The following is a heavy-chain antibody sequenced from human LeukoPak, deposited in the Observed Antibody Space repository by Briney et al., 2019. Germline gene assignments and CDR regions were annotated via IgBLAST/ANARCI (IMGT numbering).Heavy chain of an antibody. Sequence: GTSVSLSCAASGFTFVAYAMHWVRQAPGQGLEWVSGISWNSGSIGYADSVKGRFTISRDNAKNSLYLQMNSLRAEGTALYYCAKGGGSGGYADFYYWGQGTLVTVSS. J-gene: IGHJ4*02. CDR2: ISWNSGSI. D-gene: IGHD6-13*01. CDR3: AKGGGSGGYADFYY. V-gene: IGHV3-9*01. CDR1: GFTFVAYA.